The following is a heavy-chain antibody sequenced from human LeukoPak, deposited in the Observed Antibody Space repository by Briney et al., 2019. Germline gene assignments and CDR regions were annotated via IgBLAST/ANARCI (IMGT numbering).Heavy chain of an antibody. D-gene: IGHD3-22*01. J-gene: IGHJ4*02. V-gene: IGHV1-18*01. CDR2: ISAYNGNT. CDR1: GYTFTSYG. CDR3: ARAALGYYDSSGYFFDY. Sequence: ASVKVSCKASGYTFTSYGISWVRQAPGQGLEWMGWISAYNGNTNYAQKLQGRVTITTDTSTSTAYMELRSLRSDDTAVYYCARAALGYYDSSGYFFDYWGQGTLVTVSS.